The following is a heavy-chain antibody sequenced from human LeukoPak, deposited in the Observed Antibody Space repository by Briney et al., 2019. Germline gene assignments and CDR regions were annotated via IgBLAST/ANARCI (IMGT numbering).Heavy chain of an antibody. Sequence: ASVKVSCKASGYTFTSYYMHWVRQAPGQGLEWMGIVNPSGGSTSYAQKFQGRVTMTRDTSTSTVYMELSSLRSEDTAVYYCARGRATGTTTVAFHYWGQGTLVTVSS. J-gene: IGHJ4*02. CDR2: VNPSGGST. CDR3: ARGRATGTTTVAFHY. CDR1: GYTFTSYY. D-gene: IGHD1-1*01. V-gene: IGHV1-46*01.